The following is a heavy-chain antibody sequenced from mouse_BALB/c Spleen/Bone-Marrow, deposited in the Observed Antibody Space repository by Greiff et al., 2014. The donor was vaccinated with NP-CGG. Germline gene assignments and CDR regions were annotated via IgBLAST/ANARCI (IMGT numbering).Heavy chain of an antibody. CDR2: INPSNGRT. CDR3: AREGNYYGSIAMDY. CDR1: GYTFTCYW. V-gene: IGHV1S81*02. D-gene: IGHD1-1*01. J-gene: IGHJ4*01. Sequence: VQLQQSGAELVKPGASVKLSCKASGYTFTCYWMHWVKQRPGQGLEWIGEINPSNGRTNYNEKFKSKATLTVDKSSSTAYMQLSSLTSEDSAVYYCAREGNYYGSIAMDYWGQGTSVTVSS.